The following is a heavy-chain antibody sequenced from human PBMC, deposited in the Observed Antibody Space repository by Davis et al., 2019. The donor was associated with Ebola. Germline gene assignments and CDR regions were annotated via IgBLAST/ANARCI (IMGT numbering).Heavy chain of an antibody. J-gene: IGHJ4*02. D-gene: IGHD4-11*01. CDR3: AKRSDYRSFDY. CDR2: ISSSSSTI. CDR1: GFTFSSYS. V-gene: IGHV3-48*01. Sequence: GESLKISCAASGFTFSSYSMNWVRQAPGKGLEWVSYISSSSSTIYYADSVKGRFTISRDNAKNSLYLQMNSLRGEDTAVYYCAKRSDYRSFDYWGQGTQVTVSS.